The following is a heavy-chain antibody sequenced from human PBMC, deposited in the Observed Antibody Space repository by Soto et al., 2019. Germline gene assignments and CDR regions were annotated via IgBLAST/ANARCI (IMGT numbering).Heavy chain of an antibody. CDR3: ARVSGYPNYYGMDV. D-gene: IGHD3-22*01. CDR2: IDPSDSYI. V-gene: IGHV5-10-1*01. J-gene: IGHJ6*02. Sequence: GESLKISCKGSGYSFTSYWITWVRRMPGKGLEWMGRIDPSDSYINYSPSFQGHVTISADKSIRTAYLQWSSLKASDTAMYYCARVSGYPNYYGMDVWGQGTTVTVSS. CDR1: GYSFTSYW.